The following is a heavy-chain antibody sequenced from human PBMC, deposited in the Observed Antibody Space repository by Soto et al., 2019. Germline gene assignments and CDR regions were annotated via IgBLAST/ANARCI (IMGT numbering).Heavy chain of an antibody. D-gene: IGHD2-8*01. V-gene: IGHV1-18*01. CDR2: ISAYNGNT. Sequence: ASVKVSCKASGYTFTSYGISCVRQAPGQGLEWMGWISAYNGNTNYAQKLQGRVTMTTDTSTSTAYMELRSLRSDDTAVYYCARDRVLMVYATINWFDPWGQGTLVTVSS. CDR1: GYTFTSYG. CDR3: ARDRVLMVYATINWFDP. J-gene: IGHJ5*02.